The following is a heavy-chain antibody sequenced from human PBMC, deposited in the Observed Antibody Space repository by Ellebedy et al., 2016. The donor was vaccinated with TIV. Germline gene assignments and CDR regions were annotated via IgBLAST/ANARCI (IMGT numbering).Heavy chain of an antibody. CDR1: GYSINRGYF. V-gene: IGHV4-38-2*02. CDR3: ARDHSDEQIDY. Sequence: MPSETLSLTCSVSGYSINRGYFWGWIRQPPGKGLEWIGIVYHSGTTYYNPSLKSRVTISVDTSKNQFSLRLSSVTAADTAVYFCARDHSDEQIDYWGQGALVTVSS. D-gene: IGHD1/OR15-1a*01. CDR2: VYHSGTT. J-gene: IGHJ4*02.